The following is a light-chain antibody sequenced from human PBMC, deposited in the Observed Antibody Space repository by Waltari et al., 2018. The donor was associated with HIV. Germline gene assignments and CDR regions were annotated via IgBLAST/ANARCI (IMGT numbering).Light chain of an antibody. Sequence: QSALTQPASVSGSPGQSITISCTGTTSDVGGKNYVSWYQKHPGKAPKLLLYDVSNRPSGVSNPFSGSKSSNAASLTISGLQAEDEADYYCSSYTRSSTLFGGGTKLTVL. CDR3: SSYTRSSTL. V-gene: IGLV2-14*01. CDR2: DVS. J-gene: IGLJ2*01. CDR1: TSDVGGKNY.